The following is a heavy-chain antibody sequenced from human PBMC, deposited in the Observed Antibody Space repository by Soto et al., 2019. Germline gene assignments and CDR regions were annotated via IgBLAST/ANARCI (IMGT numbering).Heavy chain of an antibody. Sequence: QVQLVQSGAEVQKPGASVKVSCKTSGYIFNNFGITWVRQAPGLGLEWLGWIYSKAGTINFAQKFQGRVTMTTDTSTSTAYMELRSLTFDDSAVSLCARDIDFDIEYWGQGTLVTVS. CDR3: ARDIDFDIEY. V-gene: IGHV1-18*01. CDR2: IYSKAGTI. J-gene: IGHJ4*02. CDR1: GYIFNNFG. D-gene: IGHD3-9*01.